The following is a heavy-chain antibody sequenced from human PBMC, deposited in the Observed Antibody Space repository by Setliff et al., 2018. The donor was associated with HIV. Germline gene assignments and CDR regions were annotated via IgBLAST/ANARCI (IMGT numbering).Heavy chain of an antibody. Sequence: ASVKVSCKASGYAFTNYYLHWVRQAPGQGLAWMGIIDPSGGSTIYAQKLQGRVTMTRDTSTNTVYMELSSLRSEDTAVYYCAREPISYRDFVVVAAAFDIWGQGTMVTVSS. CDR1: GYAFTNYY. CDR2: IDPSGGST. V-gene: IGHV1-46*01. D-gene: IGHD2-15*01. CDR3: AREPISYRDFVVVAAAFDI. J-gene: IGHJ3*02.